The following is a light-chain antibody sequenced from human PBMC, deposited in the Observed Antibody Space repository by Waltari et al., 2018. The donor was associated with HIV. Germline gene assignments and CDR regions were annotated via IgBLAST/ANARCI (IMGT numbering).Light chain of an antibody. Sequence: QSALTQPRSVSGSPGQSVTISCTGTSSDIGYFDYVSWYQQYPGKAPQVIIYEVNQRPSWVPDRFTGSKSGITASLTISGLQGEDEADYYCCSYAGAYTYVFGTGTKVNVL. CDR1: SSDIGYFDY. CDR2: EVN. CDR3: CSYAGAYTYV. J-gene: IGLJ1*01. V-gene: IGLV2-11*01.